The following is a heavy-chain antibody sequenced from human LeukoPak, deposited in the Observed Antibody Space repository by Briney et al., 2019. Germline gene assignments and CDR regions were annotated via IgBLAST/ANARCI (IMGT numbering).Heavy chain of an antibody. V-gene: IGHV1-18*01. J-gene: IGHJ4*02. CDR2: ISAYNGNT. CDR3: AEGKPYSTLDF. CDR1: GYTFTSYG. Sequence: ASVKVSCKASGYTFTSYGISWVRQAPGQGLEWMGWISAYNGNTNYAQKLQGRVTMTTDTSTSTAYMELRSLRSADPAAYYCAEGKPYSTLDFWGQGTLATVSS. D-gene: IGHD6-13*01.